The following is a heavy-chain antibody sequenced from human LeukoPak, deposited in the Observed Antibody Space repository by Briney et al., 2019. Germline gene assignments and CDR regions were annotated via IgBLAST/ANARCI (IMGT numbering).Heavy chain of an antibody. CDR3: VRDDDRPDNGLDY. CDR1: GFTFSAYT. CDR2: ISFDGNNH. D-gene: IGHD3-22*01. Sequence: PGGSLRLSCEASGFTFSAYTMHWIRQTPGKGQAPGKQLEWLAVISFDGNNHYYTHSVQGRFTISRDNSKNTLYLQMNSLRAEDTAVYYCVRDDDRPDNGLDYWGQGTLVTVSS. V-gene: IGHV3-30-3*01. J-gene: IGHJ4*02.